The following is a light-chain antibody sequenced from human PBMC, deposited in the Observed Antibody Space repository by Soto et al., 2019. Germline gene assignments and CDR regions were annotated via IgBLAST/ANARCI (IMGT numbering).Light chain of an antibody. CDR1: QSVSSSY. CDR3: QQYGSSPPT. Sequence: IVLTQSPGTLSLSPGERATLSCRASQSVSSSYLAWYQQKPGQAPRLLIYGISNRATDIPDRFSGSGSGTDFSLTISRLEPEDFAVYYCQQYGSSPPTFGQGTRLEIK. V-gene: IGKV3-20*01. CDR2: GIS. J-gene: IGKJ5*01.